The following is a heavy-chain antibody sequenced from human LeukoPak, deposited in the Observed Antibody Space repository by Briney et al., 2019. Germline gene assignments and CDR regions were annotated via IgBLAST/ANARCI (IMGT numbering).Heavy chain of an antibody. Sequence: GGSLRLSCAASGFTFSSYWMHWVRQAPGKGLVWVSRINTDGSSTSYADSVKGRFTISRDNAKNTLYLQMNSLRAEDTAVYYCARDITIFGVVRWFDRWGQGTLVTVSS. CDR1: GFTFSSYW. D-gene: IGHD3-3*01. V-gene: IGHV3-74*01. J-gene: IGHJ5*02. CDR3: ARDITIFGVVRWFDR. CDR2: INTDGSST.